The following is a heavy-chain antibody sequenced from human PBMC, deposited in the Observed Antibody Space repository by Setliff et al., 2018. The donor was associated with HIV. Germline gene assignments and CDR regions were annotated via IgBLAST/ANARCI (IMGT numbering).Heavy chain of an antibody. J-gene: IGHJ5*02. CDR3: ARVPVPGANWFDP. CDR2: ISSRGST. Sequence: SETLSLTCTVSGVSISSGGYYWNWIRPHPGKGLEWIGYISSRGSTYYNPSLKSRITISVDRSKNMFSLKLLSVTAADQGVYYCARVPVPGANWFDPWGLGTLVTVSS. CDR1: GVSISSGGYY. V-gene: IGHV4-39*01.